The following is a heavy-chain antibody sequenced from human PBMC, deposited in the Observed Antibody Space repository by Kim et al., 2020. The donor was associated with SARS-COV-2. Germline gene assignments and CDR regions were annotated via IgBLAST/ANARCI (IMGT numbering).Heavy chain of an antibody. V-gene: IGHV3-23*01. Sequence: GGSLRLSCAASGFTFSNYDMSWVRQAPGKGLEWVASISGSAGSTYYADFVKGRFTISRDNSKNTLYVQMHTLRAEDTAMYYCAKVMMYSSGWFVSWGRGT. CDR2: ISGSAGST. CDR1: GFTFSNYD. CDR3: AKVMMYSSGWFVS. J-gene: IGHJ5*01. D-gene: IGHD6-19*01.